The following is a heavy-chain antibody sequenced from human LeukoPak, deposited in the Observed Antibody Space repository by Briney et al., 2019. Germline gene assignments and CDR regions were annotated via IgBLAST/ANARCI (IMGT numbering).Heavy chain of an antibody. Sequence: SQTLSLTCTVSGGSISSGDYYWSWIRQPPGKGLEWIGYIYYSGSTYYNPSLKSRVTISVDTSKSQFSLKLSSVTAADTAVYYCARDRGYSGRAFDIWGQGTMVTVSS. V-gene: IGHV4-30-4*08. D-gene: IGHD2-21*01. CDR2: IYYSGST. J-gene: IGHJ3*02. CDR1: GGSISSGDYY. CDR3: ARDRGYSGRAFDI.